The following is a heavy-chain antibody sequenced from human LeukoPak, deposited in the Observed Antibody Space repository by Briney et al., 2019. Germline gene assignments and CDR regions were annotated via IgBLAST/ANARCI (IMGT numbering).Heavy chain of an antibody. CDR2: ISAYNGNT. J-gene: IGHJ4*02. CDR3: ARALYHTFDY. D-gene: IGHD2-2*01. CDR1: GYTFTSYG. V-gene: IGHV1-18*01. Sequence: GASVKVSCKASGYTFTSYGISWVRQAPGQGLEWMGWISAYNGNTNYAQKLQGRVTMTTDTSTSTAYMDLSSLRFEDTAVYYCARALYHTFDYWGQGTLVTVSS.